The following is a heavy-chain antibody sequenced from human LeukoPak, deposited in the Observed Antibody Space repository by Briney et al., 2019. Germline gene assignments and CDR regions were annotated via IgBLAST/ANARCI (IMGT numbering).Heavy chain of an antibody. J-gene: IGHJ3*02. V-gene: IGHV3-23*01. CDR2: ISGGGGST. Sequence: GGSLRLSCAASGFTFSSYAMTWVRQGPGKGLEWVSDISGGGGSTYYADSVKGRFTISRDNSKNTLYLQMHSLRAEDTAVYYCAIYSGYGTSASDIWGQGTMVTVSS. CDR3: AIYSGYGTSASDI. D-gene: IGHD5-12*01. CDR1: GFTFSSYA.